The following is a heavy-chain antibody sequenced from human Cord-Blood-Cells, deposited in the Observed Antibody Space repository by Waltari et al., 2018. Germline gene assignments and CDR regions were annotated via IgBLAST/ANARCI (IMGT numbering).Heavy chain of an antibody. CDR3: AREYCSSTSCYAFDI. D-gene: IGHD2-2*01. CDR1: GYTLTGYY. CDR2: INPNRGGT. V-gene: IGHV1-2*02. Sequence: QVQLVQSGAEVKKPGASVKVSCKASGYTLTGYYMHWVRQAPGQGLEWMGWINPNRGGTNYAQKFQGRVTMTRDTSISTAYMELSRLRSDDTAVYYCAREYCSSTSCYAFDIWGQGTMVTVSS. J-gene: IGHJ3*02.